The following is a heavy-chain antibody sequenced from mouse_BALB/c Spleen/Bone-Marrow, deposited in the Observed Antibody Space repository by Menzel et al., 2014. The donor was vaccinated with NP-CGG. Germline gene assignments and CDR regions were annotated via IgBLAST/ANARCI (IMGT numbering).Heavy chain of an antibody. Sequence: QVQLQQSGAELAKPGASVKMSCKASGYTFTSYWMHWVKQRPGQGLEWIGYINPSTGYTNYNQRFKDKATLTADKSSSTAYMQLRSLTSEDSAIYYCTRGIAAVVAADSDYWGQGTTLTVSS. V-gene: IGHV1-7*01. CDR2: INPSTGYT. CDR3: TRGIAAVVAADSDY. CDR1: GYTFTSYW. J-gene: IGHJ2*01. D-gene: IGHD1-1*01.